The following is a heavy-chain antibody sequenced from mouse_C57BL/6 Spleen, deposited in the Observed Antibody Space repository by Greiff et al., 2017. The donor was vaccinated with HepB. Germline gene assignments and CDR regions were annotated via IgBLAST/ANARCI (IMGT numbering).Heavy chain of an antibody. V-gene: IGHV1-72*01. Sequence: QVQLQQPGAELVKPGASVKLSCKASGYTFTSYWMHWVKQRPGRGLEGIGRIDPNRGGTKYNEKFKSKATLTVDKPSSTAYMKLSSLTSEDSAVYYCARGGYDWYFDVWGTGTTVTVSS. CDR3: ARGGYDWYFDV. J-gene: IGHJ1*03. CDR1: GYTFTSYW. CDR2: IDPNRGGT. D-gene: IGHD2-2*01.